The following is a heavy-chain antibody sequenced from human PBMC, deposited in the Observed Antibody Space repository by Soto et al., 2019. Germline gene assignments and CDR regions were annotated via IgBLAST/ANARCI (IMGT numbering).Heavy chain of an antibody. D-gene: IGHD2-8*01. CDR2: IRSKANSYAT. CDR3: TREMGYGGHISYYYYMDV. V-gene: IGHV3-73*01. J-gene: IGHJ6*03. CDR1: GFTFSGSA. Sequence: GGSLRLSCAASGFTFSGSAMHWVRQASGKGLEWVGRIRSKANSYATAYAASVKGRFTISRDDSKNTAYLQMNSLKTEDTAVYYCTREMGYGGHISYYYYMDVWGKGTTVTVSS.